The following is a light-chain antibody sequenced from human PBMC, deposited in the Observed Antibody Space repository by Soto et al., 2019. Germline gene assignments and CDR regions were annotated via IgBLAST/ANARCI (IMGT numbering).Light chain of an antibody. V-gene: IGLV1-47*02. CDR3: SSYAGSNNFVV. J-gene: IGLJ2*01. CDR2: TNG. Sequence: QSVLTQPPSASGTPGQRVTISCSGRSSNIGSNYVYWYQQLPGTAPKLLMYTNGLRPSGVPDRVSGSKSGTSASLAISGLRSEDEADYYCSSYAGSNNFVVFGGGTKLTVL. CDR1: SSNIGSNY.